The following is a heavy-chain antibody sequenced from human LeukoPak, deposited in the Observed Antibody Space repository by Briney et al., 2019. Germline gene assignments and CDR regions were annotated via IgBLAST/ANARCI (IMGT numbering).Heavy chain of an antibody. CDR3: ASFEVGA. Sequence: KXSGXTFTSYGISWVRQAPGQGLEWMGWISAYNGNTNYAQKLQGRVTITTDTYTSTAYMELRSLRSDDTDGYYCASFEVGAWGQGTLVAVSS. D-gene: IGHD3-10*01. J-gene: IGHJ5*02. CDR2: ISAYNGNT. V-gene: IGHV1-18*01. CDR1: GXTFTSYG.